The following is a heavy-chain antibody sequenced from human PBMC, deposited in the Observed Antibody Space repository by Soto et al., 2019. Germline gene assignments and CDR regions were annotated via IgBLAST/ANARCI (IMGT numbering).Heavy chain of an antibody. Sequence: PGGNLRLSSAASGFTFDDYAMEWVRQAPGKGLEWVSGISWNSGSVGYADSVKGRFTISRDNAKNSLYLQMSSLRAEDTALYYFSKDRFAGFNVIDYCGQGTLVIVSS. CDR1: GFTFDDYA. V-gene: IGHV3-9*01. CDR3: SKDRFAGFNVIDY. CDR2: ISWNSGSV. J-gene: IGHJ4*02. D-gene: IGHD3-16*01.